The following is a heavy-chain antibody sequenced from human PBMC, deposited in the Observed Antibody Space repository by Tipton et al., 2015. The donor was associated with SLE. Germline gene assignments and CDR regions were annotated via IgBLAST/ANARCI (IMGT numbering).Heavy chain of an antibody. CDR3: ARESAHYYYMDV. CDR1: GFTFSFYA. Sequence: SLRLSCEASGFTFSFYAMNWVRQAPGKGLEWISYISDGSTNIHYADSVRGRFIVSRDNAKNTLHLQMNSLRAEDMAVYYCARESAHYYYMDVWGKGTSVTVSS. J-gene: IGHJ6*03. V-gene: IGHV3-48*01. CDR2: ISDGSTNI.